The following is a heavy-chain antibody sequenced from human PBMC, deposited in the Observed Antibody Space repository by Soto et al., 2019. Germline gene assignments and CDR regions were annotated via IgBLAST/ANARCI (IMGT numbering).Heavy chain of an antibody. CDR2: IYYSGST. D-gene: IGHD6-19*01. CDR3: ARHYSSGSRNWFNP. J-gene: IGHJ5*02. CDR1: GGSINSSSYF. Sequence: SETLSLTCSVSGGSINSSSYFWGWVRQPPGKGLEWIGSIYYSGSTYYNPSLRSRVTISVDTSKNQFSLKLSSVTAADTAVFYCARHYSSGSRNWFNPWGQGTLVTVSS. V-gene: IGHV4-39*01.